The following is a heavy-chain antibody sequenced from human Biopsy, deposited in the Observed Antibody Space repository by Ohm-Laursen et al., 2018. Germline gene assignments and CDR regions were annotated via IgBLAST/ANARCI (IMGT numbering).Heavy chain of an antibody. CDR1: GLTDSTYW. CDR2: INTSGGST. CDR3: AKPADSYGSEFYFDY. V-gene: IGHV3-23*01. Sequence: GSPTLCCTATGLTDSTYWMTWVRQAPPKGLEWVSVINTSGGSTHYAGSVKARFTISRDNSKNTLYLRMNSLRAEDTAVYYCAKPADSYGSEFYFDYWGQGTLVTVSS. D-gene: IGHD4-17*01. J-gene: IGHJ4*02.